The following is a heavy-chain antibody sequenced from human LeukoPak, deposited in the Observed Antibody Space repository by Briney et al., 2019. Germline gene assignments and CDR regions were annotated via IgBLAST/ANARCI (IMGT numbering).Heavy chain of an antibody. CDR3: ARLREGTSIAVAGTLDY. CDR1: GGSFSGYY. Sequence: SETLSLTCAVYGGSFSGYYWSWIRQPPGKGLEWIGEINHSGSTNYNPSLKSRVTISVDTSKNQFSLKLSSVTAADTAVYYCARLREGTSIAVAGTLDYWGQGTLVTASS. V-gene: IGHV4-34*01. D-gene: IGHD6-19*01. CDR2: INHSGST. J-gene: IGHJ4*02.